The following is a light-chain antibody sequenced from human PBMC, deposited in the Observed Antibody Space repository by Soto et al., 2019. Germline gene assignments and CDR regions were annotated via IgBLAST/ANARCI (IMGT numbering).Light chain of an antibody. CDR2: ANS. J-gene: IGLJ2*01. CDR3: QSYDSSRSVV. Sequence: QSVLTQPPSVSGAPGQRVTISCTGSSSNIGAGYDVHWYQQLPGTAPKLLIYANSNRPSGVPDRFSGSKSGTSASLAITGLQAEDEADYYCQSYDSSRSVVFGGGTKVTVL. CDR1: SSNIGAGYD. V-gene: IGLV1-40*01.